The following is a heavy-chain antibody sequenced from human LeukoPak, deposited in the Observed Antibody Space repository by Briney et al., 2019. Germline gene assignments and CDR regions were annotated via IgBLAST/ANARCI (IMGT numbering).Heavy chain of an antibody. D-gene: IGHD3-16*01. V-gene: IGHV1-2*02. CDR1: RYTFTGYY. Sequence: ASVKVSCKASRYTFTGYYIHWVRQAPGQGLEWMGWINPNSGGTHYAQKFQGRVTMTRDTSISTAYMELSSLRSEDTAVYYCARELRDYMDVWGKGTTVTVSS. CDR3: ARELRDYMDV. J-gene: IGHJ6*03. CDR2: INPNSGGT.